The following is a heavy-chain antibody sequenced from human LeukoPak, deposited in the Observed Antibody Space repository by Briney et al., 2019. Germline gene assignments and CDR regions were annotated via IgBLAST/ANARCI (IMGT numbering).Heavy chain of an antibody. V-gene: IGHV3-15*01. CDR3: TTESYCSSSSCPGTFDY. D-gene: IGHD2-15*01. CDR2: IKNKSGGGAT. Sequence: GGFLRRSCAASGFTFSHVWMSWVRQAPGKGLEWVGRIKNKSGGGATDYAAPVKGRFTISRDDSKNTLYLQMNSLKTEDTAVYYCTTESYCSSSSCPGTFDYWGQGTLVTVSS. J-gene: IGHJ4*02. CDR1: GFTFSHVW.